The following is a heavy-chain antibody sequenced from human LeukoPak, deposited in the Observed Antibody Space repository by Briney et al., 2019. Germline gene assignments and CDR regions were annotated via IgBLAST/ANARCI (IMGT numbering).Heavy chain of an antibody. CDR3: ARDRVNWNDVGGLFDY. CDR1: GFTFSIYS. D-gene: IGHD1-1*01. V-gene: IGHV3-53*01. CDR2: IYSGGNT. J-gene: IGHJ4*02. Sequence: GGSLRLSCAAFGFTFSIYSMNWVRQAPGKGLEWVSLIYSGGNTYYADSVKGRFTISRDNSKNTLYLQMNSLSAEDTAVYYCARDRVNWNDVGGLFDYWGQGTLVTVSS.